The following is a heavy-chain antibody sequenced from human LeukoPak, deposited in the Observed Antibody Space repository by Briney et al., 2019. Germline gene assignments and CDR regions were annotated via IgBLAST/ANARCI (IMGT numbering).Heavy chain of an antibody. J-gene: IGHJ5*02. D-gene: IGHD3-10*01. CDR3: ARGLWFGEFQNWFDP. Sequence: SETLSLTCTVSGGSISSSSYYWGWIRQPPGKGLEWIGSIYYSGSTYYNPSLKSRVTISVDTSKNQFSLKLSSVTAADTAVYYCARGLWFGEFQNWFDPWGQGTLVTVSS. CDR1: GGSISSSSYY. V-gene: IGHV4-39*01. CDR2: IYYSGST.